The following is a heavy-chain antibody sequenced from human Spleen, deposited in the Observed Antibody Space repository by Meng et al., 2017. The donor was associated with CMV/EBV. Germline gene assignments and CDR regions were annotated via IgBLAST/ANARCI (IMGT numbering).Heavy chain of an antibody. CDR3: AKDGGFHGAYYGSLDS. CDR1: GLIFSSYG. CDR2: IRFDGSDE. J-gene: IGHJ4*02. D-gene: IGHD3-10*01. Sequence: GESLKISCAASGLIFSSYGMHWVRQAPGKGLEWVAVIRFDGSDEVYADSVRDRFTISRDNSKNTLYLEMNSPRPDDTAVYYCAKDGGFHGAYYGSLDSWGQGTLVTVSS. V-gene: IGHV3-30*02.